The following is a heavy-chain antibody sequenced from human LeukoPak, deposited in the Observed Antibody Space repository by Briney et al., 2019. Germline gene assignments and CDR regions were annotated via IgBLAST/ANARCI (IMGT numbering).Heavy chain of an antibody. CDR1: GGSISSYY. CDR2: IYYSGST. Sequence: VKPSETLSLTCTVSGGSISSYYWSWIRQPPGKGLEWIGYIYYSGSTNYNPSLKSRVTISVDTSKNQFSLKLSSVTAADTAVYYCARGNPFPYSSSWYGISYIYYFDYWGQGTLVTVSS. D-gene: IGHD6-13*01. CDR3: ARGNPFPYSSSWYGISYIYYFDY. J-gene: IGHJ4*02. V-gene: IGHV4-59*12.